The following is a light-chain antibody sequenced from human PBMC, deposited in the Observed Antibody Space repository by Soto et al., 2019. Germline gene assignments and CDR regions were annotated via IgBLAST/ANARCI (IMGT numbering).Light chain of an antibody. CDR1: QSVSSN. CDR3: PQYNDWQLT. V-gene: IGKV3-15*01. CDR2: GAS. Sequence: EIVMTQSPATLSVSPGERATLSCRASQSVSSNLAWYQQKPGQAPWLLIYGASTRATGIPARFSGSGSGTEVTLTISSLQSEDFAVYYCPQYNDWQLTFGGGPKVEIK. J-gene: IGKJ4*01.